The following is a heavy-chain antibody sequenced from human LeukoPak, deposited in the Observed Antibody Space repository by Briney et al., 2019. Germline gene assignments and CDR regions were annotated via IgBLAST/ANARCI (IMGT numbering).Heavy chain of an antibody. CDR3: AREANGYSSGLDY. J-gene: IGHJ4*02. D-gene: IGHD5-18*01. V-gene: IGHV3-48*01. Sequence: GGSLRLSCAASGFTFNTYTMNWVRQAPGKGLEWVSYISRSGSTIYYADSVKGRFTISRDNGKNSLYLQMNSLRAEDTAVYYCAREANGYSSGLDYWGQGTLVTVSS. CDR2: ISRSGSTI. CDR1: GFTFNTYT.